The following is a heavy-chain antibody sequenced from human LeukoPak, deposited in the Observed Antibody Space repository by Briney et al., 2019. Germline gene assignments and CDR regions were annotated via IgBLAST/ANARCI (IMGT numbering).Heavy chain of an antibody. Sequence: SETLFLTCTVSGVSISSSNSYWGWIRQPPGKGLEWIGSIYYSGNTYYIASLKSQVSISIDTSKNQFSLRLTSVTAADTAVYYCARQTGSGLFILPGGQGTLVTVSS. J-gene: IGHJ4*02. D-gene: IGHD3/OR15-3a*01. V-gene: IGHV4-39*01. CDR1: GVSISSSNSY. CDR2: IYYSGNT. CDR3: ARQTGSGLFILP.